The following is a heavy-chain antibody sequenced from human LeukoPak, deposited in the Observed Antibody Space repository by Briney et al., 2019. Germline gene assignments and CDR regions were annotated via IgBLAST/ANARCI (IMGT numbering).Heavy chain of an antibody. CDR1: GGSISSSSYY. CDR3: ARPERSGSYYDYFDY. J-gene: IGHJ4*02. Sequence: PSETLSLTCTVSGGSISSSSYYWGWIRQPPGKGLEWIGSICYSGSTYYNPSLKSRVTISVDTSKNQFSLKLSSVTAADTAVYYCARPERSGSYYDYFDYWGQGTLVTVSS. CDR2: ICYSGST. V-gene: IGHV4-39*01. D-gene: IGHD1-26*01.